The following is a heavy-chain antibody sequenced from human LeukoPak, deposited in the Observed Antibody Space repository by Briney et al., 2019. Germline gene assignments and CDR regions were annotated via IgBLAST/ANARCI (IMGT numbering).Heavy chain of an antibody. CDR3: ARVPYYDFWSGYSQGLYYFDY. D-gene: IGHD3-3*01. CDR1: GGSFSGYY. CDR2: INHSGST. J-gene: IGHJ4*02. V-gene: IGHV4-34*01. Sequence: SETLSLTCAVYGGSFSGYYWSWIRQPPGKGLEWIGEINHSGSTNYNPSLKSRVTISVDTSKNQFSPKLSSVTAADTAVYYCARVPYYDFWSGYSQGLYYFDYWGQGTLVTVSS.